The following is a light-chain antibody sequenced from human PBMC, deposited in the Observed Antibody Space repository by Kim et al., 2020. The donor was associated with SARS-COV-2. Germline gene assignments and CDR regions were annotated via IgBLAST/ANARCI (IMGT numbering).Light chain of an antibody. CDR2: GAS. Sequence: EIVMTQSPATLPVSPGERVTLSCRASQSVFDNLAWYQQKPNQAPRLLIYGASTRATGIPARFSGSGSGTALTLTISTLQSEDFAVYYCQQYNNWPPLTFGGGTKLEI. CDR3: QQYNNWPPLT. J-gene: IGKJ4*01. V-gene: IGKV3-15*01. CDR1: QSVFDN.